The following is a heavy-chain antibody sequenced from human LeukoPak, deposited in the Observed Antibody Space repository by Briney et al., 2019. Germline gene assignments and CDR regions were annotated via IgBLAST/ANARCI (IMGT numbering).Heavy chain of an antibody. Sequence: ASVKVSCKASGGTFSSYAISWVRQAPGQGLEWMGGIIPIFGTANYAQKFQGRVTITADESTSTAYMELSSLRSEDTAVYYCAREGGGGYSYGFDYWGQGTLVTVSS. CDR2: IIPIFGTA. CDR3: AREGGGGYSYGFDY. D-gene: IGHD5-18*01. V-gene: IGHV1-69*01. CDR1: GGTFSSYA. J-gene: IGHJ4*02.